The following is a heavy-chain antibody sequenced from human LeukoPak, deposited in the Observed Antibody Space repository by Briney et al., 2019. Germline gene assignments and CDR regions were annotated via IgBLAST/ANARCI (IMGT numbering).Heavy chain of an antibody. V-gene: IGHV3-33*01. Sequence: GRSLRLSCAASGFTFSSYGMHWVRQAPGKGLEWVAVIWYDGSNKYYADSVKGRFTISRDNSKNTLYLQMNSLRAEDTAVYYCARDPHYYYGSGSYPAYYMDVWGKGTTVTVSS. D-gene: IGHD3-10*01. CDR2: IWYDGSNK. CDR1: GFTFSSYG. CDR3: ARDPHYYYGSGSYPAYYMDV. J-gene: IGHJ6*03.